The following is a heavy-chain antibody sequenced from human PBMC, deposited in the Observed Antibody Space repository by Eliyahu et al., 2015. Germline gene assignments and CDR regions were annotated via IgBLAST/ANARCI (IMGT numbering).Heavy chain of an antibody. J-gene: IGHJ4*02. CDR3: ARVRGDY. V-gene: IGHV4-34*01. CDR2: INHSGST. Sequence: QVQLQQWGAGLXKPSETLSLTCAVYGXSFSGYYWSWIRQPPGKGLEWIGEINHSGSTNYNPSLKSRVTISVDTSKNQFSLKLSSVTAADTTVYYCARVRGDYWGQGTLVTVSS. CDR1: GXSFSGYY.